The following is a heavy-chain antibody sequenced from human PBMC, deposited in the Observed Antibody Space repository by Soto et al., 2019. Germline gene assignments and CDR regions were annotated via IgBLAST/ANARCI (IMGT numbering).Heavy chain of an antibody. V-gene: IGHV4-34*01. CDR2: INHSGSN. J-gene: IGHJ4*02. Sequence: QVQLQQWGAGLLKPSETLSLTCAVYGGSFSGYYWSWIRQPPGKGLEWIGEINHSGSNNYNPSLKSRVTISVDTSKNQFSRKLSSVTAADTAVYYCARLGSGWYTRDYWGQGTLVTVSS. CDR1: GGSFSGYY. CDR3: ARLGSGWYTRDY. D-gene: IGHD6-19*01.